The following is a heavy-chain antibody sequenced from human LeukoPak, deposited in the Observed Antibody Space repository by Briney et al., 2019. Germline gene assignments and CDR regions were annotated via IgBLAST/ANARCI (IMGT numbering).Heavy chain of an antibody. CDR2: IYYSGST. CDR3: ARIDRAVAGTIDY. CDR1: GGSISSYF. V-gene: IGHV4-59*08. J-gene: IGHJ4*02. Sequence: SETLSLTCTVSGGSISSYFWSWIRQPPGKGLEWIGYIYYSGSTNYNPSLKSRVTMSVDTSKNQFPLKLSSVTAADTAVYYCARIDRAVAGTIDYWGQGTLVTVSS. D-gene: IGHD6-19*01.